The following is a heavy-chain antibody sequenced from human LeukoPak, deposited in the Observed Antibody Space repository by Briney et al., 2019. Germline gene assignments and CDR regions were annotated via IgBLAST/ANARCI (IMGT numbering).Heavy chain of an antibody. J-gene: IGHJ5*02. CDR2: ISSSGSTI. CDR1: GFTFSSYG. Sequence: GGSLRLSCAASGFTFSSYGMNWVRQAPGKGLEWVSYISSSGSTIYYADSVKGRFTISRDNAKNSLYLQMNGLRAEDTAVYYCARDDRIAAAGTGNWFDPWGQGTLVTVSS. V-gene: IGHV3-48*03. CDR3: ARDDRIAAAGTGNWFDP. D-gene: IGHD6-13*01.